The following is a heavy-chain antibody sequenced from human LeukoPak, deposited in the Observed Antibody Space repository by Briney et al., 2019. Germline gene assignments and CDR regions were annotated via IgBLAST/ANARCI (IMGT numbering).Heavy chain of an antibody. J-gene: IGHJ6*02. CDR3: AKDSGDPWYYYYGMDV. CDR2: ISWNSGSI. D-gene: IGHD4-17*01. CDR1: GFTFDDYA. Sequence: GGSLRLSCAASGFTFDDYAMHWVRQAPGKGLEWVSGISWNSGSIGYADSVKGRFTISRDNAKNSLYLQMNSLRAEDTALYYCAKDSGDPWYYYYGMDVWGQGTTVTVSS. V-gene: IGHV3-9*01.